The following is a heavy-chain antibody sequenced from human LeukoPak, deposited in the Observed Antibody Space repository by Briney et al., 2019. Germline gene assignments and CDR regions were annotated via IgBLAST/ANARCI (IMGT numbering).Heavy chain of an antibody. D-gene: IGHD2-2*01. J-gene: IGHJ6*02. CDR2: IYYSGST. V-gene: IGHV4-59*01. CDR3: ARAAKDCSSTSCYYYYGMDF. CDR1: GCSISSYY. Sequence: SETLSLTCAVSGCSISSYYWSWIRQPPGKGLEWIGYIYYSGSTNYNPSLKSRVTISVDTSKNQFSLKLSSVTAADTAVYYCARAAKDCSSTSCYYYYGMDFWGQGTTVTVSS.